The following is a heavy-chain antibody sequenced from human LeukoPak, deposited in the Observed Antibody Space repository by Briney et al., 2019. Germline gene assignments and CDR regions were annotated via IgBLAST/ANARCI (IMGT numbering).Heavy chain of an antibody. D-gene: IGHD4-17*01. V-gene: IGHV3-66*01. Sequence: GGSLRLSCAATGFTVSSNYMSWVGQAPGKGLEWASVIYSGGSTYYADSVKGRFTISRDNSKNTLYLQMNSLRAEDTAVYYCAREPGDYGFDYWGQGTLVTVSS. J-gene: IGHJ4*02. CDR2: IYSGGST. CDR1: GFTVSSNY. CDR3: AREPGDYGFDY.